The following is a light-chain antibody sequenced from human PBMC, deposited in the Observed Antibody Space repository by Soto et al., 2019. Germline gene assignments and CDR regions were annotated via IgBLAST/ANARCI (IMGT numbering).Light chain of an antibody. CDR2: VGTGGIVG. CDR3: GADHGGGSNFVV. CDR1: SGYSNYK. J-gene: IGLJ2*01. V-gene: IGLV9-49*01. Sequence: QSVLTQPPSASASLGASVTLTCTLSSGYSNYKVDWYQQRPGKGPRFVMRVGTGGIVGSKGDGIPDRFSVLGSGLNRYLTIKNIQEEDEGDYHCGADHGGGSNFVVFGGGTKVTVL.